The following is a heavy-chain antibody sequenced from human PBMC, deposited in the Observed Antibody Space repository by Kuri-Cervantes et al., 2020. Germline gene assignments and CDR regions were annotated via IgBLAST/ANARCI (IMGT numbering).Heavy chain of an antibody. CDR1: GFTFDYYA. CDR2: IRYDGSNK. D-gene: IGHD3-22*01. J-gene: IGHJ6*03. V-gene: IGHV3-30*02. CDR3: ARAEYYYDSSGPLRYYYYHMDV. Sequence: LSLTLAASGFTFDYYAIHLVRQAPGKGLGWVTFIRYDGSNKYYADSVKGRFTISRDNDKNSMYLQMNSLRAEDTAVYYCARAEYYYDSSGPLRYYYYHMDVWGKGITVTVSS.